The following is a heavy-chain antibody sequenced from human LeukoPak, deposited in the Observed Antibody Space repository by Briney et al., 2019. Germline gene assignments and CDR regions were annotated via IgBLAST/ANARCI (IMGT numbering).Heavy chain of an antibody. CDR2: MNPNNGNT. Sequence: GASVKASCKASGFTFTSYDINWVRQASGQGLEWMGWMNPNNGNTGYAQKFQGRVTMTRDTSISTAYMELRGLRSEDTAVYYCVRDGEGVAISVNYWFDPWGQGTLVTVSS. J-gene: IGHJ5*02. CDR3: VRDGEGVAISVNYWFDP. CDR1: GFTFTSYD. D-gene: IGHD3-10*01. V-gene: IGHV1-8*01.